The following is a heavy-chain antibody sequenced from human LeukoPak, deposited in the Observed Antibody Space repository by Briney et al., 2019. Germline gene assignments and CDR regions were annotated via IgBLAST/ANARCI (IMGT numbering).Heavy chain of an antibody. V-gene: IGHV3-23*01. Sequence: GGSLRLSCAASGFTFSSYWMTWVRQAPGKGLEWVSAISGSGGSTYYADSVKGRFTTSRDNSKNTLYLQMNSLRAEDTAVYYCAKDGAHIAIWFDPWGQGTLVTVSS. CDR2: ISGSGGST. D-gene: IGHD3-3*01. CDR3: AKDGAHIAIWFDP. CDR1: GFTFSSYW. J-gene: IGHJ5*02.